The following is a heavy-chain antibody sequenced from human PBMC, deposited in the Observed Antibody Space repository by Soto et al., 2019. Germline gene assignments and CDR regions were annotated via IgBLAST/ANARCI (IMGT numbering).Heavy chain of an antibody. V-gene: IGHV1-18*04. J-gene: IGHJ5*02. Sequence: ASVKVSCKASGYTFTSYGISWVRQAPGQGLEWMGWISAYNGNTNYAQKLQGRVTMTTDTSTSTAYMELRSLRSDDTAVYYCAGKYMYYDFWSGYSPSGWFDPWGQGTLGTVSS. CDR2: ISAYNGNT. D-gene: IGHD3-3*01. CDR1: GYTFTSYG. CDR3: AGKYMYYDFWSGYSPSGWFDP.